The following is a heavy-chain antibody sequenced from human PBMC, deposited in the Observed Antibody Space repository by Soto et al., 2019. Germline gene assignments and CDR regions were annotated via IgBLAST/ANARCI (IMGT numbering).Heavy chain of an antibody. J-gene: IGHJ5*02. CDR3: ARVAVAARPRWYNWFDP. CDR2: MNPNSGET. CDR1: GYTFTDYD. V-gene: IGHV1-8*01. Sequence: QEQLVQSGAEVKKPGASVKVSCKTSGYTFTDYDINWVRQATGQGLEWIGWMNPNSGETSYAQKFQGRVTMTRSTSLSTAYLELSSLRSEDTAVYYCARVAVAARPRWYNWFDPWGQGTLVTVSS. D-gene: IGHD2-15*01.